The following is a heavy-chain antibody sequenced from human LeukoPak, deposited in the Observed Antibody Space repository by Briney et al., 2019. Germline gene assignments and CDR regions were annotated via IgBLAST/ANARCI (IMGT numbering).Heavy chain of an antibody. V-gene: IGHV4-34*01. Sequence: PSETLSLTCAVYGGSFSGYYWSWIRQPPGKGLEWIGEINHSGSTNYNPSLKSRVTISVDTSKNQFSLKLSSVTAADTAVYYCARLPGFHAFDIWGQGTMVTVSS. J-gene: IGHJ3*02. CDR3: ARLPGFHAFDI. CDR2: INHSGST. D-gene: IGHD3-9*01. CDR1: GGSFSGYY.